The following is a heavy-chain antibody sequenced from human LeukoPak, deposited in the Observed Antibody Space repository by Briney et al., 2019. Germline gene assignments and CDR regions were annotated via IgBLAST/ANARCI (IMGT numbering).Heavy chain of an antibody. CDR2: IWFDGSNK. CDR1: GFTFSSYG. V-gene: IGHV3-33*06. D-gene: IGHD6-19*01. Sequence: GGSLRLSCAASGFTFSSYGMHWVRQAPGRGLEWVASIWFDGSNKHYADSVKGRFTISRDNSKNTLYLQMNSLRVEDTAVYNCAQVGNRGVAGTRYFDFWGQGTLVTVSS. CDR3: AQVGNRGVAGTRYFDF. J-gene: IGHJ4*02.